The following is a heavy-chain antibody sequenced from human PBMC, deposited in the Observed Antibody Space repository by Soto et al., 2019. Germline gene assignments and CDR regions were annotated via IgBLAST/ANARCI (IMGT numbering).Heavy chain of an antibody. D-gene: IGHD2-15*01. J-gene: IGHJ6*03. Sequence: QVQLQQWGAGLLKPSETLSLTCAVYGGSFSGYYWSWIRQPPGKGLEWIGEINHSGSTNYNPSLKSRVTLSVDTSKNQFSLKLSSVTAADTAVYYCARGSGGYCSGGSCYWNYYYYYMDVWGKGTTVTVSS. V-gene: IGHV4-34*01. CDR2: INHSGST. CDR3: ARGSGGYCSGGSCYWNYYYYYMDV. CDR1: GGSFSGYY.